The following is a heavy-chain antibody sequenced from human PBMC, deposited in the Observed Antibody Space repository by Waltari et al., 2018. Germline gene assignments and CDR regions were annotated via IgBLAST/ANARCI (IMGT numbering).Heavy chain of an antibody. CDR2: IKSRSDGGTG. Sequence: VQLVESGGGSVKPGGSLRLPCTASGLNINDARMSRVRQAAGKGLEWVGHIKSRSDGGTGEYAAPVKGRFAISRDDSKNTVWLQMDSLKTEDTAVYYCATNHLVRGSHWSYGMDVWGQGTTVTVSS. D-gene: IGHD3-10*01. CDR1: GLNINDAR. J-gene: IGHJ6*02. V-gene: IGHV3-15*01. CDR3: ATNHLVRGSHWSYGMDV.